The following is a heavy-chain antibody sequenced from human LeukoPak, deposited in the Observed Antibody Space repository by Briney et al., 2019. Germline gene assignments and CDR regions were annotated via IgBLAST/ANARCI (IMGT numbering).Heavy chain of an antibody. J-gene: IGHJ4*02. CDR2: ISSSGSTI. Sequence: GGSLRLSCAASGLTVSNYEMSWVRQAPGEGLEWVSYISSSGSTIFYSDSVKGRFTISRDNAKNSLYLQMNSLRAEDTAVYYCARRGASTGGLDYWGQGTLVTVSS. D-gene: IGHD1-1*01. CDR3: ARRGASTGGLDY. V-gene: IGHV3-48*03. CDR1: GLTVSNYE.